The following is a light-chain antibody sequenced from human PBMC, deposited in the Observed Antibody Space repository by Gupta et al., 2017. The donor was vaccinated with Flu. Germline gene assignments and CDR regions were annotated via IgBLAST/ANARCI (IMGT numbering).Light chain of an antibody. J-gene: IGKJ2*01. V-gene: IGKV3-20*01. Sequence: EIVLTQSPGTLSLSPGERATLSCGASQSFSASYLAWYQHKPGQAPRLIIYGASTRAAGIPDRFSGSGSGTDFTLTISRLEPEDVAVYYCQKYGTSPTFGQGTKLEIK. CDR1: QSFSASY. CDR3: QKYGTSPT. CDR2: GAS.